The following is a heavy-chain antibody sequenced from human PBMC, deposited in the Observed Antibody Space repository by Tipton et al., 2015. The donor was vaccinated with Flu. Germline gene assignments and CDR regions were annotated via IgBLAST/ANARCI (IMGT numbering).Heavy chain of an antibody. V-gene: IGHV3-43*02. J-gene: IGHJ4*02. CDR2: ISGDGGST. D-gene: IGHD3-22*01. Sequence: SLRLSCAASGFTFDDYAMHWVRQAPGKGLEWVSLISGDGGSTYYADSVKGRFTISRDNSKNSLYLQMNSLRTEDTALYYCAKPNYYDSSGYPDYWGQGTLVTVSS. CDR1: GFTFDDYA. CDR3: AKPNYYDSSGYPDY.